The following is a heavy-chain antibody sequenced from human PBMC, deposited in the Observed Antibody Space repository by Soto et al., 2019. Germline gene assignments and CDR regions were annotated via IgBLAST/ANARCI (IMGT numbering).Heavy chain of an antibody. CDR2: IWYDGSNK. J-gene: IGHJ4*02. CDR1: GFTFSSYG. CDR3: ARDRYPRIAVAGTGFDY. Sequence: GGSLRLSCAASGFTFSSYGMHWVRQAPGKGLEWVAVIWYDGSNKYYADNVKGRFTISRDNSKNTLYLQMNSLRAEGTAVYYCARDRYPRIAVAGTGFDYWGQGTLVTVSS. D-gene: IGHD6-19*01. V-gene: IGHV3-33*01.